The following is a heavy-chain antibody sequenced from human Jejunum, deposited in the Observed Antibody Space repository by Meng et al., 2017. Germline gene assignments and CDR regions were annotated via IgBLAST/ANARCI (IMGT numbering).Heavy chain of an antibody. J-gene: IGHJ4*02. V-gene: IGHV3-74*01. Sequence: GASVVALGQRGGPLGLSGAASGLTFSSSWMHWVRQAPGKGVVWVSRLNSDGSSITYADSVKGRFTISRDNAKSTLYLQMNSLRAEDTAVYYCVRSLGARDYWGQGTLVTVSS. CDR1: GLTFSSSW. CDR2: LNSDGSSI. CDR3: VRSLGARDY.